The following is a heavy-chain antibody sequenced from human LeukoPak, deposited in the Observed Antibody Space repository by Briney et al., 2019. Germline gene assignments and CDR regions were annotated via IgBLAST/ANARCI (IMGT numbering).Heavy chain of an antibody. CDR2: VKPKSGDS. CDR3: ARRQGDY. CDR1: GYTFTNYH. J-gene: IGHJ4*02. V-gene: IGHV1-2*06. Sequence: ASVKVSCKASGYTFTNYHMHWVRQAPGQGLEWLGLVKPKSGDSDFVQKFRGRVTVTTDVSTTTIHMELSNLRSDDTAVYYCARRQGDYWGQGTLVTVSS.